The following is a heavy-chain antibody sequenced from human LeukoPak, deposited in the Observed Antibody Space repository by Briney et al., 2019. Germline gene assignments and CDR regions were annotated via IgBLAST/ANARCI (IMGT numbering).Heavy chain of an antibody. CDR1: GGSISSSNW. V-gene: IGHV4-4*02. Sequence: PSGTLSLTCAVSGGSISSSNWWSWVRQPPGKGLEWIGEIYHSGSTNYNPSLKSRVTISVGKSKNQFSLKLSSVTAADTAVYYCARAGIAAAGTAGGWGQGTLVTVSS. CDR3: ARAGIAAAGTAGG. CDR2: IYHSGST. J-gene: IGHJ4*02. D-gene: IGHD6-13*01.